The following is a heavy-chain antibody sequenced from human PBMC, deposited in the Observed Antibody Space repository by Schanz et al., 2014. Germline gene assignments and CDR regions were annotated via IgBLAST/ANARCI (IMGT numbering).Heavy chain of an antibody. Sequence: QEQLVQSGAEVRKPGASVKVSCKASGYTFSDSYVHWVRQAPGQGLEWMGWINVGNGNMKYSQKFQGRVTITRDTSASTAYMELTSLRSEDTAVYFCARSGSSNWYFFDYWGQGTLVTVSS. V-gene: IGHV1-3*01. D-gene: IGHD6-13*01. J-gene: IGHJ4*02. CDR2: INVGNGNM. CDR1: GYTFSDSY. CDR3: ARSGSSNWYFFDY.